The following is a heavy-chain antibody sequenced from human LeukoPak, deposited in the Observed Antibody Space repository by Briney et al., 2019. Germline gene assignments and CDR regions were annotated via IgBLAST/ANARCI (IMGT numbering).Heavy chain of an antibody. CDR2: IIPVLGVS. J-gene: IGHJ6*02. Sequence: SVKETCEASVGIYSRYVITWLRQAPGRGLEWMGSIIPVLGVSNFAQKFEGRVTITADKSTNTAHMELRRLESGDTAVYYCAYYYDSSGGPGGMDVWGQGTTVTVSS. V-gene: IGHV1-69*04. CDR1: VGIYSRYV. CDR3: AYYYDSSGGPGGMDV. D-gene: IGHD3-22*01.